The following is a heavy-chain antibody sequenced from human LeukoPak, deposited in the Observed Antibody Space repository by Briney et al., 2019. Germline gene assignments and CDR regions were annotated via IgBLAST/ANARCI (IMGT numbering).Heavy chain of an antibody. CDR2: ITATGDTA. CDR3: ANLPIVGAADY. CDR1: GFTFTKCA. Sequence: PGGSLRLSCVASGFTFTKCAMSWIRQAPGKGLEWVAIITATGDTAYYADSVKGRFTISRDNSKNTLYLQMSSLRVEDTAIYYCANLPIVGAADYWGQGTLVTVSS. D-gene: IGHD1-26*01. J-gene: IGHJ4*02. V-gene: IGHV3-23*01.